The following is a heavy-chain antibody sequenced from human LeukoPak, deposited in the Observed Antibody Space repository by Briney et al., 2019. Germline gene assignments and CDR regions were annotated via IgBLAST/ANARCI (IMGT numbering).Heavy chain of an antibody. CDR1: GFTFSSYA. D-gene: IGHD3-22*01. J-gene: IGHJ3*02. CDR2: ISGSGGST. CDR3: AKLVDSSGYYYGLGAFDI. V-gene: IGHV3-23*01. Sequence: GGSLRLSCAASGFTFSSYAMSWVRQAPGKGLEWVSAISGSGGSTYHADSVKGRFTISRDNSKNTLYLQMNSLRAEDTAVYYCAKLVDSSGYYYGLGAFDIWGQGTMVTVSS.